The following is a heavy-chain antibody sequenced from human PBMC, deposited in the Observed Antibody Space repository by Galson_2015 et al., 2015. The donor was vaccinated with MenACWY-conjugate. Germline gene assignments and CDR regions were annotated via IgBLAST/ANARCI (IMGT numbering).Heavy chain of an antibody. CDR3: AREAMYSNNFYAIDY. CDR2: TYYKSKWYN. CDR1: GDSVSSNSAA. V-gene: IGHV6-1*01. D-gene: IGHD2/OR15-2a*01. Sequence: CAISGDSVSSNSAAWNWIRQSPSRGLEWLGRTYYKSKWYNDYAASLKSRITNSPDTSKNHISLQLKSVTPEDTAVYYCAREAMYSNNFYAIDYWGQGTLVTVSS. J-gene: IGHJ4*02.